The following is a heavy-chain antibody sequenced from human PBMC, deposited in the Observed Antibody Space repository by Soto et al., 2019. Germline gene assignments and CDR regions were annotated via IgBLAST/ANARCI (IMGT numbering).Heavy chain of an antibody. CDR2: ISGYNGNT. CDR1: GYIFSSYG. D-gene: IGHD6-19*01. Sequence: QVQLVQSEGEVKKPGASVKVSCKASGYIFSSYGISWVRQAPGQGLEWMGWISGYNGNTNYAQRLQGRVTMTTDTSTTTAYMELRSLRFDDTAVYYCARERGWAFDDWGQGTLVTVFS. J-gene: IGHJ4*02. V-gene: IGHV1-18*01. CDR3: ARERGWAFDD.